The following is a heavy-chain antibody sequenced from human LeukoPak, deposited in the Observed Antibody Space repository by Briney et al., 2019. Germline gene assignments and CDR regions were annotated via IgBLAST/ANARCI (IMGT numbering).Heavy chain of an antibody. CDR3: ARDRSDYSNTYYYGMDV. CDR1: VYTFTGYY. J-gene: IGHJ6*02. V-gene: IGHV1-69*04. Sequence: SVKVSCKASVYTFTGYYIHWVRQAPGQGLEWMGRIIPILGIANYAQKFQGRVTITADKSTSTAYMELSSLRSEDTAVYYCARDRSDYSNTYYYGMDVWGQGTTVTVSS. D-gene: IGHD4-11*01. CDR2: IIPILGIA.